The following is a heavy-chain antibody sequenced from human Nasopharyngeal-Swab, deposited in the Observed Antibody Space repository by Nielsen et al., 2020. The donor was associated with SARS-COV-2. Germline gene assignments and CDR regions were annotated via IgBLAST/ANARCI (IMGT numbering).Heavy chain of an antibody. CDR3: ARDRSVTSGGYFDY. D-gene: IGHD3-10*01. V-gene: IGHV3-43*01. J-gene: IGHJ4*02. CDR1: GFTFHDYT. Sequence: GESLKISCAVSGFTFHDYTMHWVRQAPGKGLEWVSLISWDATSIYYADSVKGRFTISRDNSQNSLYLQMSSLSAEDTALYYCARDRSVTSGGYFDYWGQGTLVTVSS. CDR2: ISWDATSI.